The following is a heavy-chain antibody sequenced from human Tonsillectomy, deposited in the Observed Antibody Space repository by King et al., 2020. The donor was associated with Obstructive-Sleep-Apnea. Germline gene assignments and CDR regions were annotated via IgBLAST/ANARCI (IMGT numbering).Heavy chain of an antibody. CDR1: GYTFTSFG. CDR2: ISTYNGNT. V-gene: IGHV1-18*04. Sequence: QLVQSGAEVKKPGASVKVSCKASGYTFTSFGISWGRQAPGQGLEWIGWISTYNGNTNYAQKFQGRVTMTTDTSTTTGYMGLRGLRSDDTAIYYCARGLSATVTPIPFDFWGQGTLVSVSS. D-gene: IGHD4-17*01. J-gene: IGHJ4*02. CDR3: ARGLSATVTPIPFDF.